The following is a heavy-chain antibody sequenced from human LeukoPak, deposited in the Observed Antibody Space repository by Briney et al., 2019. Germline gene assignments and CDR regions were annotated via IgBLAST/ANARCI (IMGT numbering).Heavy chain of an antibody. CDR2: VDPEDGET. Sequence: EASVKVSCKVSGYTSTDYYMHWVQQAPGKGLEWMGLVDPEDGETIYAEKFQGRVTITADTSTDTAYMELSSLRSEDTAVYYCDLMVRGNRDVWGKGTKVTVSS. CDR3: DLMVRGNRDV. V-gene: IGHV1-69-2*01. CDR1: GYTSTDYY. D-gene: IGHD3-10*01. J-gene: IGHJ6*03.